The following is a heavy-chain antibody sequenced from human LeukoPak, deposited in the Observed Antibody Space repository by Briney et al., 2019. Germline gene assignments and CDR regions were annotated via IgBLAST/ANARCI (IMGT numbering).Heavy chain of an antibody. CDR1: GGSISSYY. D-gene: IGHD5-12*01. CDR2: IHYSGST. J-gene: IGHJ4*02. V-gene: IGHV4-59*08. CDR3: ARMGGYSGYATH. Sequence: PSETLSLTCTVSGGSISSYYWSWIRQPPGKGLEWIGYIHYSGSTNYNPSLKSRVTISLDTSNNQFSLKLGSVTAADTAVYYCARMGGYSGYATHWGQGTLVTVSS.